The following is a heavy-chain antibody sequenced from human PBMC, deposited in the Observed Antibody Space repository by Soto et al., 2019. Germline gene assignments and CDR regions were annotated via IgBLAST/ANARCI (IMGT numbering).Heavy chain of an antibody. CDR2: INAGNGNT. CDR1: GYTFLSYG. V-gene: IGHV1-3*01. J-gene: IGHJ6*02. D-gene: IGHD4-4*01. Sequence: GASVKVSCKASGYTFLSYGISWVRQAPGQGLEWMGWINAGNGNTKYSQKFQGRVTITRDTSASTAYMELSSLRSEDTAVYYCASSYSNYALIDYYYYGMDVWGQGTTVTVSS. CDR3: ASSYSNYALIDYYYYGMDV.